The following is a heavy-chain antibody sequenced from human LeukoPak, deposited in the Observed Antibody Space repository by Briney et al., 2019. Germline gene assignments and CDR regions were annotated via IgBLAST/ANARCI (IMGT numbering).Heavy chain of an antibody. J-gene: IGHJ5*02. Sequence: SETLSLTCAVYGGSFSGYYWSWIRQPPGKGLEWIGEINHSGSTNYNPSLKSRVTISVDTSKNQFSLKLSSVTAADTAVYYCARPYYGSGSFDPWGQGTLVTVSS. V-gene: IGHV4-34*01. CDR1: GGSFSGYY. D-gene: IGHD3-10*01. CDR2: INHSGST. CDR3: ARPYYGSGSFDP.